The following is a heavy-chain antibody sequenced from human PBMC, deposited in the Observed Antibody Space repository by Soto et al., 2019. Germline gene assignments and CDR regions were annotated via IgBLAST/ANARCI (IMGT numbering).Heavy chain of an antibody. CDR1: GFTFSSYA. V-gene: IGHV3-23*01. J-gene: IGHJ3*02. Sequence: ESGGGLVQPGGSLRLSCAASGFTFSSYAMSWVRQAPGKGLEWVSSVSGSGGSIYYADSVKGRFTISRDKSKNTLYLQMTSLRAEDTAVYDCAKDLLDSYGFVGIWGQGTMVTVSS. D-gene: IGHD5-18*01. CDR3: AKDLLDSYGFVGI. CDR2: VSGSGGSI.